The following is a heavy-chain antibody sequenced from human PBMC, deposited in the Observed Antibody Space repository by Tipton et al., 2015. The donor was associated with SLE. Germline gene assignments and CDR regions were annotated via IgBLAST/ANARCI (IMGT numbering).Heavy chain of an antibody. CDR2: ISGYNGNI. CDR1: GYTFTGYG. V-gene: IGHV1-18*01. Sequence: QLVQSGPEVKKPGASVKVSCKTSGYTFTGYGITWVRQAPGQGLEWMGWISGYNGNINYAQRLQDRVTMTTDTNTRTAYMELRSLRSDDTAVYYCVRSFRGLDWGRGTLVTVSS. CDR3: VRSFRGLD. D-gene: IGHD2/OR15-2a*01. J-gene: IGHJ1*01.